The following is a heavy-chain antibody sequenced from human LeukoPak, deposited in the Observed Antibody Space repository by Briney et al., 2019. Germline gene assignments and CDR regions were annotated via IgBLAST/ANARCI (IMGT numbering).Heavy chain of an antibody. Sequence: GGSLRLSCAASGFTFSGFRMQWVRQAPGKGLEWVSSISWNSVSIGYAGSVRGRFTISRDNAKNSLCLQMNSLREEDTALYYCARGRFTDYWGQGTLVTVSS. J-gene: IGHJ4*02. CDR2: ISWNSVSI. V-gene: IGHV3-9*01. D-gene: IGHD3-16*01. CDR1: GFTFSGFR. CDR3: ARGRFTDY.